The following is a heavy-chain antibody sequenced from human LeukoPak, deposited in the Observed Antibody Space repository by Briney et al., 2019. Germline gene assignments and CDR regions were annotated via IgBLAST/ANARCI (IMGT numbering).Heavy chain of an antibody. V-gene: IGHV4-39*07. Sequence: SETLSLTCTVSGVSISGGSYHWGWIRQPPGKGLEWIGEINHSGSTNYNPSLKSRVTISVDTSKNQFSLKLSSVTAADTAVYYCARLLSSTSCSRGGLCDYWGQGTLVTVSS. J-gene: IGHJ4*02. D-gene: IGHD2-2*01. CDR3: ARLLSSTSCSRGGLCDY. CDR1: GVSISGGSYH. CDR2: INHSGST.